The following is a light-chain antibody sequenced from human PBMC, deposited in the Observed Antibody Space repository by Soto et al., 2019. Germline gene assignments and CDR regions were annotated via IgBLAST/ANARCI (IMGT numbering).Light chain of an antibody. CDR3: SSYTSSSTPYVV. Sequence: QSVLTQPASVSGSPGQSITISCTGTSSDVGGYNYVSWYQQHPGKAPKLVIYEVGNRPSGVSNRFSGSKSGNTASLTISGLQAEDEADYYCSSYTSSSTPYVVFGGGTKLTVL. V-gene: IGLV2-14*01. J-gene: IGLJ2*01. CDR2: EVG. CDR1: SSDVGGYNY.